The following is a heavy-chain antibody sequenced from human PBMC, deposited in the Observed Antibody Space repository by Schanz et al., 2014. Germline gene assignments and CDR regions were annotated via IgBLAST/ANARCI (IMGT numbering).Heavy chain of an antibody. Sequence: VQLLESGGGLVQPGGSLRLSCAASGFTFSSYAMSWVRQAPGKGLEWVGYIYYSGGTYYSPSLKSRVSISLDTSKNQFSLNLSSVTAADTAVYYCARDRLAAQEIDSWGQGTLVTVSS. CDR3: ARDRLAAQEIDS. CDR2: IYYSGGT. V-gene: IGHV4-31*02. D-gene: IGHD6-6*01. CDR1: GFTFSSYA. J-gene: IGHJ4*02.